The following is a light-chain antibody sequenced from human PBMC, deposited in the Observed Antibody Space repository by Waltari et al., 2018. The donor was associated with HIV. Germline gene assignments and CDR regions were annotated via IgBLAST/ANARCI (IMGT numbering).Light chain of an antibody. V-gene: IGLV7-46*01. CDR2: DAT. J-gene: IGLJ3*02. Sequence: QAVVTQEPSLTVSPGGTVTLTCGSSTGPVTSGHHPYWFQQRPGQAPRILIYDATNKFSLPPARFSGSLLGGKASLTLSGAQPDDEADYYCLLSYSGARPWVFGGGTKLTVL. CDR1: TGPVTSGHH. CDR3: LLSYSGARPWV.